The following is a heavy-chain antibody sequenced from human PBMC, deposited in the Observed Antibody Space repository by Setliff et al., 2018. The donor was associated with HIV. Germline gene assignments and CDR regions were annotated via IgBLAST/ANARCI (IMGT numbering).Heavy chain of an antibody. CDR3: ASSDYGGNSGHFQH. D-gene: IGHD4-17*01. Sequence: GESLKISCKGSGYRFTNYWIAWVRQMPGKGLEWMGFIYPGDSDTRYSPTFQGQVTISADKSMSTAYLQWNSLKASDTAMYYCASSDYGGNSGHFQHWGQGTLVTVSS. CDR1: GYRFTNYW. V-gene: IGHV5-51*01. J-gene: IGHJ1*01. CDR2: IYPGDSDT.